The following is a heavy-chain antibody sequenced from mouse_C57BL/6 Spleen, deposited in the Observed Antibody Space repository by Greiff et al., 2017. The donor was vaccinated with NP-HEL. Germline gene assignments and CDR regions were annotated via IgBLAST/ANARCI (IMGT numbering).Heavy chain of an antibody. J-gene: IGHJ4*01. CDR1: GYSFTSYY. Sequence: VQLKESGPELVKPGASVKISCKASGYSFTSYYIHWVKQRPGQGLEWIGWIYPGSGNTKYNEKFKGKATLTADTSSSTAYMQLSSLTSEDSAVYYCASDSSGFYYAMDDWGQGTSVTVAS. CDR2: IYPGSGNT. D-gene: IGHD3-2*02. V-gene: IGHV1-66*01. CDR3: ASDSSGFYYAMDD.